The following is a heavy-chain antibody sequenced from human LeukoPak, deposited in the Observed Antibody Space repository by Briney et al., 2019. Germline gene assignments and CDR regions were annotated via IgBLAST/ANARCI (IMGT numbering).Heavy chain of an antibody. D-gene: IGHD6-13*01. Sequence: GGSLRLSCAASGFTVSSSHMSWVRQAPGKGLEWVSIIYSGGSTSYADSVKGRFIISRENSKNTLYLQMNSLRAEDTAVYYCARRSPIAGAGPRRLEDWGQGTLVTVSS. CDR2: IYSGGST. J-gene: IGHJ4*02. V-gene: IGHV3-53*01. CDR1: GFTVSSSH. CDR3: ARRSPIAGAGPRRLED.